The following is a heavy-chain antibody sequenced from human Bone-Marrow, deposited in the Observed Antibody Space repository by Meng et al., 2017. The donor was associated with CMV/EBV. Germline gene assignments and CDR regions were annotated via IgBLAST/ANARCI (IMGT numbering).Heavy chain of an antibody. J-gene: IGHJ6*02. CDR2: IIAFFGTA. CDR3: ARVSEGSSRNTYYYYGMDV. Sequence: SVKVSCKVSGGTFKSFTITWVRQAPGQGLEWMGAIIAFFGTADYAQKFQDRVTITTDASTSTAYIEVSSLRSEDTAVYYCARVSEGSSRNTYYYYGMDVWGQGTTATVSS. D-gene: IGHD6-13*01. CDR1: GGTFKSFT. V-gene: IGHV1-69*05.